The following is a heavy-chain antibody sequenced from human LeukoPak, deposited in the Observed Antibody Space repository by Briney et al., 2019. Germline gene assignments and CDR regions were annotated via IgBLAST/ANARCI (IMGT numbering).Heavy chain of an antibody. V-gene: IGHV7-4-1*02. CDR1: GYTFTIYA. CDR2: INTNTGNP. J-gene: IGHJ4*02. Sequence: ASVKVSCKASGYTFTIYAMNWVRQGPGQGLAWMGWINTNTGNPTYAQGFTGRFVFSLDTSVSTAYLQISSLKAEDTAVYYCAREVPITMVRGVIGSWGQGTLVTVSS. CDR3: AREVPITMVRGVIGS. D-gene: IGHD3-10*01.